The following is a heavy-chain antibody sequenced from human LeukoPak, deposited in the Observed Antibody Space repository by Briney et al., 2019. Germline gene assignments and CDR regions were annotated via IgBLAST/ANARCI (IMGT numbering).Heavy chain of an antibody. J-gene: IGHJ4*02. CDR2: IWYDGSNK. CDR1: GFTFSSYG. D-gene: IGHD3-16*01. CDR3: AKDRYSYAFEYFES. V-gene: IGHV3-33*06. Sequence: GRSLRLSCAASGFTFSSYGMHWVRQAPGKGLEWVAVIWYDGSNKYYADSVKGRFTISRDSSKNTLYLQMNSLRAEDTAVYYCAKDRYSYAFEYFESWGQGTLVTVSS.